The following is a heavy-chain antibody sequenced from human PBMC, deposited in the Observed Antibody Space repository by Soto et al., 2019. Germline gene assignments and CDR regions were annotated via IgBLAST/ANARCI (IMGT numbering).Heavy chain of an antibody. J-gene: IGHJ3*02. CDR1: GGSISSYY. D-gene: IGHD3-9*01. Sequence: PSETLSLTCTVSGGSISSYYWSWIRQPTGKGLEWIGYIYYSGSTNYNPSLESRVTISVDTCKNQFSLELSSVTAADTAVYYCARWFPPEIRYLAFEIWGQGTMVTVSS. CDR3: ARWFPPEIRYLAFEI. CDR2: IYYSGST. V-gene: IGHV4-59*12.